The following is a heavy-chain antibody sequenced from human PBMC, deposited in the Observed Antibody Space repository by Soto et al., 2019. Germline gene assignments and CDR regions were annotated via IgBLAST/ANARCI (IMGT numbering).Heavy chain of an antibody. Sequence: WETLCLPCSVSGGALSSCRIYWGGQGQCPGKGRVSSVSICCSEIYYDDSVKGRFTISRDNAKNTLYLQMNSLRAEDTAVYYCARAGRPYYSSFGNLDCSGQGSPVTLAS. CDR3: ARAGRPYYSSFGNLDC. CDR2: VSICCSEI. CDR1: GGALSSCR. J-gene: IGHJ4*02. V-gene: IGHV3-21*01. D-gene: IGHD3-22*01.